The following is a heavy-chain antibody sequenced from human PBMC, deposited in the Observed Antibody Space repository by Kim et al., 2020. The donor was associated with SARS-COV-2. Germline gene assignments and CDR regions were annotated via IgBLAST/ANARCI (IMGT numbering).Heavy chain of an antibody. J-gene: IGHJ5*02. CDR2: IYYSGST. CDR1: GGSVSSGSYY. D-gene: IGHD6-13*01. Sequence: SETLSLTCTVSGGSVSSGSYYWSWIRQPPGKGLEWIGYIYYSGSTNYNPSLKSRVTISVDTSKNQFSLKLSSVTAADTAVYYCAREKPSEAAAGRYNWFDPWGQGTLVTVSS. CDR3: AREKPSEAAAGRYNWFDP. V-gene: IGHV4-61*01.